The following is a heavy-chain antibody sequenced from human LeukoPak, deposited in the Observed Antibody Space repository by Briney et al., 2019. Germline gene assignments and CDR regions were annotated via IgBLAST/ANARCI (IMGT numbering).Heavy chain of an antibody. V-gene: IGHV3-30-3*01. CDR1: GFTLSSYA. CDR3: ARDSRGYSYPWYFQH. J-gene: IGHJ1*01. CDR2: ISYDGSNK. Sequence: PGGSLRLSCAASGFTLSSYAMHWVRQAPGKGLEWVAVISYDGSNKYYADSVKGRFTISRDNSKNTLYLQMNSLRAEDTAVYYCARDSRGYSYPWYFQHWGQGTLVTVSS. D-gene: IGHD5-18*01.